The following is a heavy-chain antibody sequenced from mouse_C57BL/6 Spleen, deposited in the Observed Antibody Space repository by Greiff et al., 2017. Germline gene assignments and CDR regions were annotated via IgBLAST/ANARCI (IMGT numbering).Heavy chain of an antibody. D-gene: IGHD2-3*01. CDR3: ARSGDGYSLLAY. J-gene: IGHJ3*01. Sequence: QVQLQQPGAELVKPGASVKLSCKASGYTFTSYWMHWVKQRPGQGLEWIGMIHPNSGSTNYNEKFKGKATLTVDKSSSTAYMQLSSLTSEDSAGXYCARSGDGYSLLAYWGQGTLVTVSA. CDR2: IHPNSGST. V-gene: IGHV1-64*01. CDR1: GYTFTSYW.